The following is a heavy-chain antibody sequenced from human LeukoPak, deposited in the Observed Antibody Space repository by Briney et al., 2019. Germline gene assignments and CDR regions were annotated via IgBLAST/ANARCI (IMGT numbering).Heavy chain of an antibody. CDR2: IIPILGIA. D-gene: IGHD3-22*01. J-gene: IGHJ3*02. CDR1: GGTFSSYA. Sequence: GASVKVSCKASGGTFSSYAISWVRQAPGQGLEWMGRIIPILGIANYAQKFQGRVTMTTDTSTSTAYMELWSLRSGDTAVYYCARDLHSSGYYRSDAFDIWGQGTMVTVSS. CDR3: ARDLHSSGYYRSDAFDI. V-gene: IGHV1-69*04.